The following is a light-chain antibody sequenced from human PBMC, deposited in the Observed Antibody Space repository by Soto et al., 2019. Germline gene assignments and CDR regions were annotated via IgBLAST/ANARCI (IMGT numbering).Light chain of an antibody. J-gene: IGKJ2*01. CDR2: GAS. CDR3: HQYNSWPPYT. Sequence: EIVMTQSPGTMSVSPGERATLSCRASQSVNSNLAWYQQKFGQAPRLLIYGASTRATGIPARFSGSGSGTEFTLTISSLQSEDIAVYYCHQYNSWPPYTFGQGTKVEIK. V-gene: IGKV3-15*01. CDR1: QSVNSN.